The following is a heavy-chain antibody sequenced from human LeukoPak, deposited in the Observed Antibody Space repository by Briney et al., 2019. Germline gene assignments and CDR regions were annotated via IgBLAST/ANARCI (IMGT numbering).Heavy chain of an antibody. CDR1: GFTFSNHN. D-gene: IGHD1-1*01. J-gene: IGHJ6*03. V-gene: IGHV3-21*01. CDR2: ISTSSSYI. CDR3: ARDPYNGAYSEGYYYYYMDV. Sequence: GGSLRLSCAASGFTFSNHNMNGVRQAPGKGLEWVSSISTSSSYIYYADSVKGRFTISRDNAKNSLYLQMNSLRVEDTAIYYCARDPYNGAYSEGYYYYYMDVWGKGTTVTVSS.